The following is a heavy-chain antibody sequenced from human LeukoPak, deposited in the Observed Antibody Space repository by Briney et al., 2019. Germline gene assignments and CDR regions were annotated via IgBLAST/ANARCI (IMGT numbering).Heavy chain of an antibody. CDR3: ARTRDGYNYDGFDI. J-gene: IGHJ3*02. CDR1: GFTFSSYA. V-gene: IGHV3-30-3*01. CDR2: ISYDGSNK. Sequence: GGSLRLSCAASGFTFSSYAMHWVRQAPGKGLEWVAVISYDGSNKYYADSVKGRFTISRDNAKNSLYLQMSSLRAEDTAVYYCARTRDGYNYDGFDIWGQGTMVTVSS. D-gene: IGHD5-24*01.